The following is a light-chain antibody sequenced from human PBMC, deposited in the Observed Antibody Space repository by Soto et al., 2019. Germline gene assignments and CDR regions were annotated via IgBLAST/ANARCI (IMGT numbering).Light chain of an antibody. CDR1: QAVNTR. V-gene: IGKV3-11*01. CDR3: HQRQSWPRT. CDR2: LAS. Sequence: EIVLTQSPATLSSFPGDRVTLSCRASQAVNTRLAWYKHKPGQAPRLLIYLASNRAAGVPARFSGSGSGTEFTLTISDVEPEDFAVYYCHQRQSWPRTFGQGTKVDIK. J-gene: IGKJ1*01.